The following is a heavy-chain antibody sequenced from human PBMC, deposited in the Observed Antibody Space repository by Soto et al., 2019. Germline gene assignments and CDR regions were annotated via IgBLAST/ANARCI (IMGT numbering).Heavy chain of an antibody. Sequence: SLRLSCAASGFTFSTYEMNWVRQAPGKGLEWVSYISSGSGSAIYYAESVKGRFTISRDNAKNSLFLQMNSLRAEDTAVYYCARKLYYGDEYFDYWGLGTLVTVSS. CDR3: ARKLYYGDEYFDY. D-gene: IGHD4-17*01. J-gene: IGHJ4*02. V-gene: IGHV3-48*03. CDR1: GFTFSTYE. CDR2: ISSGSGSAI.